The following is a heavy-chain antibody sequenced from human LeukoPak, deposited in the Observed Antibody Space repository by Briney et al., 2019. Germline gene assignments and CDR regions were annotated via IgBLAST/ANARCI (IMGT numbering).Heavy chain of an antibody. J-gene: IGHJ6*02. V-gene: IGHV1-8*02. CDR1: GYTLTGYY. D-gene: IGHD3-22*01. CDR3: ARDFFDGHGYTFYYYGMDV. CDR2: MNPTSGKA. Sequence: ASVKVSCKASGYTLTGYYMHWVRQAPGQGLEWMGWMNPTSGKAGFAQRFQGRVSMTRNISISTAYMELSSLRSEDTAVYYCARDFFDGHGYTFYYYGMDVWGQGTTVTVSS.